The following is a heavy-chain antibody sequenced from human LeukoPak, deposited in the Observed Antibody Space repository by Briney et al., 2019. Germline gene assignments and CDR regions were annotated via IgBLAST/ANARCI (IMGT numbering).Heavy chain of an antibody. J-gene: IGHJ5*02. CDR3: ARSGGSGSYYPNWFDP. CDR2: IYPGDSDT. CDR1: GYSFTSYW. D-gene: IGHD3-10*01. V-gene: IGHV5-51*01. Sequence: GESLKISCKGSGYSFTSYWIGWVRQMPGKGLEWMGIIYPGDSDTRYSPSFQGQVTISADKSISTAYLQWSGLKASDTAMYYCARSGGSGSYYPNWFDPWGQGTLVTVSS.